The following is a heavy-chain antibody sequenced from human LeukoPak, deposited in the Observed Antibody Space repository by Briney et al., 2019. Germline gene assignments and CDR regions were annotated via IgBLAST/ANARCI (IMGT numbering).Heavy chain of an antibody. D-gene: IGHD2-2*01. V-gene: IGHV1-18*01. J-gene: IGHJ3*02. CDR2: ISAYNGNT. CDR1: GYTFTSYG. Sequence: ASVKVSCNASGYTFTSYGISWVRQAPGQGLEWMGWISAYNGNTNYAQKLQGRVTMTTDTSTSTAYMELRSLRSDDTAVYYCARDGPRKYQLLIDIWGQGTMVTVSS. CDR3: ARDGPRKYQLLIDI.